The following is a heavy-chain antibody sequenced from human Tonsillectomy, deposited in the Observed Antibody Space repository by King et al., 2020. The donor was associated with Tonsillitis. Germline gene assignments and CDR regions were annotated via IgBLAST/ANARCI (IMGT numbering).Heavy chain of an antibody. CDR3: ASYAYTFWTSIG. J-gene: IGHJ4*02. CDR1: CASISNGDYY. CDR2: IFYSGGT. V-gene: IGHV4-31*03. D-gene: IGHD3/OR15-3a*01. Sequence: VQLQESGPGLVKPSQTLSLTCTVSCASISNGDYYWSWIRQHPGKGLEWIGYIFYSGGTYYDPSLQSRVTMSVDTSKNQFSLKLSSVAAADSAVYYCASYAYTFWTSIGWGQGTLVTVSS.